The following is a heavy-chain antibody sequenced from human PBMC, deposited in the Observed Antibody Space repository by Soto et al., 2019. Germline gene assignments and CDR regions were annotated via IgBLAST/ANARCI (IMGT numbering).Heavy chain of an antibody. CDR1: GFTFSSYG. V-gene: IGHV3-30*18. J-gene: IGHJ3*02. CDR3: AKDEADAFDI. CDR2: ISYDGSNK. Sequence: GGSLRLSCAASGFTFSSYGMHWVRQAPGKGLEWVAVISYDGSNKYYADSVKGRFTISRDNSKNTLYLQMNSLRAEDTAVYYCAKDEADAFDIWGQGTMVTVSS.